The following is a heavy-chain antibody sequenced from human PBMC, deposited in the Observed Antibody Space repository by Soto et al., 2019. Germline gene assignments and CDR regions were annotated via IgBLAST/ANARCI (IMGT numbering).Heavy chain of an antibody. Sequence: QVQLVQSGAEVKKPGASVKVSCKASGYTFTSYVISWVRQAPGQGLEWMGWISAFNGDANYAQRLQDRVTMTTDTSTSTAYMELRSLRSDDTAVFYCATGATGDYWGQGTLVTVSS. CDR3: ATGATGDY. D-gene: IGHD1-26*01. CDR2: ISAFNGDA. CDR1: GYTFTSYV. V-gene: IGHV1-18*01. J-gene: IGHJ4*02.